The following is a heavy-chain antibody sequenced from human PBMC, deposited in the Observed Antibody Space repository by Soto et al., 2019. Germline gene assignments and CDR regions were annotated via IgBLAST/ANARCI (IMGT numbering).Heavy chain of an antibody. V-gene: IGHV3-7*01. J-gene: IGHJ6*02. D-gene: IGHD6-13*01. CDR1: GFTFSSYW. CDR3: ARIAATGRGWDV. CDR2: IKQDGSEE. Sequence: EVQLVESGGGLVQPGGSLRLSCVDSGFTFSSYWMSWVRQAPVKGLEWVGNIKQDGSEENYVDSLKGRFTISRDNNKNSMYLKMNSLRAEDTAVYYCARIAATGRGWDVWGQGTTVVVSS.